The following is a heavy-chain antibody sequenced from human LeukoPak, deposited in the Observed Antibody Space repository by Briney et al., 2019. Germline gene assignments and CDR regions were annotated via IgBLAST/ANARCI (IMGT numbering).Heavy chain of an antibody. CDR1: GFTFSSYA. J-gene: IGHJ4*02. V-gene: IGHV3-23*01. Sequence: GGSLRLSCAASGFTFSSYAMSWVRQAPGKGLEWVSDIGGSGGSTYYADSVKGRFTISRDNSKNTLYLQMNSLRADDTAVYYCAKVASGWYEDYWGQGTLVTVSS. D-gene: IGHD6-19*01. CDR2: IGGSGGST. CDR3: AKVASGWYEDY.